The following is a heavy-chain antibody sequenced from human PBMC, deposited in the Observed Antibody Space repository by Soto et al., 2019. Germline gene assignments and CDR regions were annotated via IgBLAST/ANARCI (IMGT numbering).Heavy chain of an antibody. D-gene: IGHD3-3*01. V-gene: IGHV1-18*01. Sequence: ASVKVSCKASGYTFTSYGISWVRRAPGQGLEWMGWISAYNGNTNYAQKLQGRVTMTTDTSTSTAYMELRNLRSDDTAVYYCARSQKLRFLEWLPTPGGMDVWGQGTTVTVSS. CDR2: ISAYNGNT. CDR1: GYTFTSYG. J-gene: IGHJ6*02. CDR3: ARSQKLRFLEWLPTPGGMDV.